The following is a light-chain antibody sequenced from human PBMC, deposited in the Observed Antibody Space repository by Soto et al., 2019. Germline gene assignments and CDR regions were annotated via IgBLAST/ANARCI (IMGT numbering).Light chain of an antibody. J-gene: IGKJ4*01. CDR1: QSISSTY. Sequence: EIVLTQSPGTLSLSPGERATLSCRASQSISSTYLAWYQQKPGQAPRLLIYGASSRATGIPDRFSGSGSGTDFTLTISRLEPEDFAVYYCQHYELTFGGGTKVDIK. V-gene: IGKV3-20*01. CDR3: QHYELT. CDR2: GAS.